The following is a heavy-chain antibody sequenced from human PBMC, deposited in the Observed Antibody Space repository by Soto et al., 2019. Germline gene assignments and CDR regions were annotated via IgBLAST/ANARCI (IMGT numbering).Heavy chain of an antibody. J-gene: IGHJ4*02. CDR1: GGSISSYY. Sequence: QVQLQESGPGLVKPSETLSLTCTVSGGSISSYYWSWIRQPPGKGLEWIGYIYYSGSTNYNPSLKSRVTLSVDTSKNQFSVKLSSVTAADTAVYYCGRGGGYDFWSGYPSFDYWGQGTLVTVSS. CDR2: IYYSGST. CDR3: GRGGGYDFWSGYPSFDY. V-gene: IGHV4-59*01. D-gene: IGHD3-3*01.